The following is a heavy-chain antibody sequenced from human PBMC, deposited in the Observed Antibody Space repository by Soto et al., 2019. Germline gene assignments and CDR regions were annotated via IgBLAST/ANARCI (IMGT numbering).Heavy chain of an antibody. J-gene: IGHJ4*02. V-gene: IGHV3-30-3*01. CDR1: GFTFGSYA. Sequence: LRLSCAASGFTFGSYAMHWVRQAPGKGLEWVAVISYDGSNKYYADSVRGRFTISRDNSKNTLYLQMNSLRAEDTAVYYCARDPDSSGYYVFDYWGQGTLVTVSS. CDR3: ARDPDSSGYYVFDY. D-gene: IGHD3-22*01. CDR2: ISYDGSNK.